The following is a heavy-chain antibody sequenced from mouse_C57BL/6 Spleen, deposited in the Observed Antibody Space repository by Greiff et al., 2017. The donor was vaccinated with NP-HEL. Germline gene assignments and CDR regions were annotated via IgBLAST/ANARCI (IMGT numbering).Heavy chain of an antibody. V-gene: IGHV5-4*01. D-gene: IGHD3-2*02. CDR3: ARVQDSSGTWFAY. CDR1: GFTFSSYA. CDR2: ISDGGSYT. Sequence: EVQLVESGGGLVKPGGSLKLSCAASGFTFSSYAMSWVRQTPEKRLEWVATISDGGSYTYYPDNVKGRFTISRDNAKNNLYLQMSHLKSEDTAMYYCARVQDSSGTWFAYWGQGTLVTVSA. J-gene: IGHJ3*01.